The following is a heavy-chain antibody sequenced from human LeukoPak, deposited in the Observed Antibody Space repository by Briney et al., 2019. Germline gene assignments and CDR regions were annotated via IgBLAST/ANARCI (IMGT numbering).Heavy chain of an antibody. CDR3: ARGGTVTCNWFDP. CDR1: GGTFSSYA. V-gene: IGHV1-69*06. CDR2: IIPIFGTA. D-gene: IGHD4-17*01. Sequence: SVKVSCKASGGTFSSYAISWVRQAPGQGLAWMGGIIPIFGTADYAQKFQGRVTITADKSTSTAYMELSSLRSEDTAVYYCARGGTVTCNWFDPWGQGTLVTVSS. J-gene: IGHJ5*02.